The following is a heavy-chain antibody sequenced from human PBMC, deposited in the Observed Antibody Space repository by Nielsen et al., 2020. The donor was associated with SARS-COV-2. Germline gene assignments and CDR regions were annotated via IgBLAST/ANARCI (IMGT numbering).Heavy chain of an antibody. J-gene: IGHJ6*03. Sequence: ASVKVSCKASGYTFTSNGITWVRQAPGQGLEWMGWISPSNGNTKYAQRLQGRVTMTTDTSTRTAYMELRSLTSDDTAVYYCAGVWNYDFNYYYMDVWGKGTTVTVSS. V-gene: IGHV1-18*04. CDR1: GYTFTSNG. CDR3: AGVWNYDFNYYYMDV. D-gene: IGHD1-7*01. CDR2: ISPSNGNT.